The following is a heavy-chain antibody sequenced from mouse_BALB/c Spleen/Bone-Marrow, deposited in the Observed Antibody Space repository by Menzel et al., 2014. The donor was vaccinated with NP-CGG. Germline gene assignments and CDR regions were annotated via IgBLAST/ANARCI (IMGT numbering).Heavy chain of an antibody. J-gene: IGHJ2*01. V-gene: IGHV1-61*01. CDR3: ARLGGLRVFDY. CDR1: GSSFTSYW. CDR2: IHPSDSET. Sequence: QVQLQQSGAELVRPGASVKLSRKASGSSFTSYWMNWVKQRSGQGLEWIGLIHPSDSETRLNQKFKDKATLTVDKSSSTAYMQLSSATSEDSAVYYCARLGGLRVFDYWGQGTTLTVSS. D-gene: IGHD2-2*01.